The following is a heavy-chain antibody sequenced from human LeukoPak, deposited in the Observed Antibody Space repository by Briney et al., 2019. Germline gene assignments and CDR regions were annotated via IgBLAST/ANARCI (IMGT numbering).Heavy chain of an antibody. CDR3: ARGDPPDYYGMDV. CDR2: IYYSGST. CDR1: GGSISSYY. Sequence: SETLSLTCTVSGGSISSYYWSWIRQPPGKGLEWIGYIYYSGSTNYNPSLKSRVTISVDTSKNQFSLKLSSVTAADTAVYYCARGDPPDYYGMDVWGKGTTVTVSS. J-gene: IGHJ6*04. V-gene: IGHV4-59*01.